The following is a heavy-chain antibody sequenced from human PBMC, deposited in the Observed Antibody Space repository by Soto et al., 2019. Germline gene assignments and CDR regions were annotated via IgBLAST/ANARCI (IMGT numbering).Heavy chain of an antibody. D-gene: IGHD3-10*01. Sequence: QLQLQESGPGLVKPSETLSLTCTVSGASISSTVYYWGWIRQPPGKGLEWIGSVSYSGSTYYNPSLKSRITISVDTSRNQFSLNLSSVTAPDTAVYYCARHRGSPRYFDYWGQGTLVTLSS. J-gene: IGHJ4*02. CDR2: VSYSGST. V-gene: IGHV4-39*01. CDR3: ARHRGSPRYFDY. CDR1: GASISSTVYY.